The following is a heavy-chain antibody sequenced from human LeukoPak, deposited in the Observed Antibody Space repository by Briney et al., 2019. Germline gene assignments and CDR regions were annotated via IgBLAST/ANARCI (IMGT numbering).Heavy chain of an antibody. Sequence: GGSLRLSCAASGFTFDSFGMHWVRQAPGKGLGWVASIQYDGSKEYYADSVKGRFTISRDNTKNTLYLQMNSLRAEDTAVYYCAKPHFLLWYEYWGQGTLVTVSS. CDR2: IQYDGSKE. D-gene: IGHD2-21*01. CDR1: GFTFDSFG. J-gene: IGHJ4*02. V-gene: IGHV3-30*02. CDR3: AKPHFLLWYEY.